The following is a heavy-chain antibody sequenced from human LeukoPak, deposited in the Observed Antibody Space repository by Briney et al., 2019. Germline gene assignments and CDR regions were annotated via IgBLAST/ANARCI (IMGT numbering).Heavy chain of an antibody. D-gene: IGHD3-10*01. V-gene: IGHV3-23*01. CDR1: GFFFSTYA. Sequence: GGSLRLSCAASGFFFSTYAMSWVRQAPGKGLEWVSVISGSAGSTYYADSVKGRFTISRDNSRNTLYLQMNSLRADDTAVYYCAKASGGSGSYSYHHWGQGTLVTVSS. CDR2: ISGSAGST. J-gene: IGHJ5*02. CDR3: AKASGGSGSYSYHH.